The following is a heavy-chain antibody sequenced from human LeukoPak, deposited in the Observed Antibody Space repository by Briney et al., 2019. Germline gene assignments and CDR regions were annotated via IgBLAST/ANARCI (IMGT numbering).Heavy chain of an antibody. CDR2: INPNSGGT. J-gene: IGHJ4*02. D-gene: IGHD2-2*02. CDR1: GYTFTGYY. V-gene: IGHV1-2*02. CDR3: ARGARHTIVVVPAAIHY. Sequence: ASVKVSCKASGYTFTGYYMHWVRPAPGQGLEWMGWINPNSGGTNYAQKFQGRVTMTRDTSISTAYMELSRLRSDDTAVYYCARGARHTIVVVPAAIHYWGQGTLVTVSS.